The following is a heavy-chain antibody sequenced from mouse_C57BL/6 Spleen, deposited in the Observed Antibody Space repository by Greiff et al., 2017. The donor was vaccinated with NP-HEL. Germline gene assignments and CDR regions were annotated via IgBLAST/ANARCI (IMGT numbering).Heavy chain of an antibody. CDR1: GFTFSDYY. Sequence: DVMLVESGGGLVQPGGSLKLSCAASGFTFSDYYMYWVRQTPEKRLEWVAYISNGGGSTYYPDTVKGRFTISRDNAKNTLYLQMSRLKSEDTAMYYCARQEDDYDEDWFAYWGQGTLVTVSA. J-gene: IGHJ3*01. CDR3: ARQEDDYDEDWFAY. D-gene: IGHD2-4*01. V-gene: IGHV5-12*01. CDR2: ISNGGGST.